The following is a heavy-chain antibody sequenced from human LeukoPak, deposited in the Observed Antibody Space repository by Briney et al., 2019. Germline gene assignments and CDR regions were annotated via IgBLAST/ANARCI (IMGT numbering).Heavy chain of an antibody. CDR1: GFTFSSYW. CDR3: ARGGPSVLRYFDWPYYYYGMDV. D-gene: IGHD3-9*01. Sequence: GGSLRLSCAASGFTFSSYWMSWVRQAPGKGLEWVANIKQDGSEKYYVDSVKGRFTISRDNAKNSLYLQMNSLRAEDTAVYYCARGGPSVLRYFDWPYYYYGMDVWGQGTTVTVSS. V-gene: IGHV3-7*01. CDR2: IKQDGSEK. J-gene: IGHJ6*02.